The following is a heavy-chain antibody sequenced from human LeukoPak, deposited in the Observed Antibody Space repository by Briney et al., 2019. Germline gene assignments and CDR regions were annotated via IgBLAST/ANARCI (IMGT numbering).Heavy chain of an antibody. D-gene: IGHD5-12*01. CDR1: GFTFSSYA. Sequence: PGGSLRLSCAASGFTFSSYAMSWVRQAPGKGLEWVSAISGSGGSTYYADSVKGRFTISRDNSKNTLYLQMNSLRAEDTAVYYCANSGYDSTMAPLAGWFDPWDQGTLVTVSS. J-gene: IGHJ5*02. V-gene: IGHV3-23*01. CDR2: ISGSGGST. CDR3: ANSGYDSTMAPLAGWFDP.